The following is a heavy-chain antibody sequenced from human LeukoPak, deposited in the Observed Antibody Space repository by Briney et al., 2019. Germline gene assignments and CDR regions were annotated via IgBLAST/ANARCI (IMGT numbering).Heavy chain of an antibody. V-gene: IGHV4-59*08. CDR3: ARRVRIGKFRLGAFDI. Sequence: PSETLSLTCTVSGGSISSYYWSWIRQPPGKGLEWIGYIYYSGSTNYNPSLKSRVTISVDTSKNQFSLKLSSVTAADTAVYYCARRVRIGKFRLGAFDIWGQGTMVTVSS. CDR1: GGSISSYY. D-gene: IGHD3-16*01. CDR2: IYYSGST. J-gene: IGHJ3*02.